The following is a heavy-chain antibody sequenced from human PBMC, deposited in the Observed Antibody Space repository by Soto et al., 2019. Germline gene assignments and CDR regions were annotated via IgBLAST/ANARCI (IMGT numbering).Heavy chain of an antibody. Sequence: QVQLVQPGAEVKKPGSSVKVSCKASGGPFSSYAISWVRQAPGQGLEWMGGIIPIFGTANYAQKFQGRVTITADESTSTAYMELSSLRSEDTAVYYCSSPPNESSGYYYGMDVWGQGTTVTVSS. CDR1: GGPFSSYA. CDR2: IIPIFGTA. CDR3: SSPPNESSGYYYGMDV. J-gene: IGHJ6*02. V-gene: IGHV1-69*12. D-gene: IGHD6-19*01.